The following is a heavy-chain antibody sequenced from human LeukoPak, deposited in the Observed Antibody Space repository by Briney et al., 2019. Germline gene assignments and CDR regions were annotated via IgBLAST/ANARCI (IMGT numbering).Heavy chain of an antibody. CDR3: ARLVSSSWVGY. CDR2: IYNSGST. Sequence: SQTLSLTCTVSGGSVRSGDYYWSWIRQPPGKGLEWIGYIYNSGSTYYNPSLKSRVSISGDTAKNQFSLKLSSVTAADTAVYYCARLVSSSWVGYWGQGTLVTVSS. J-gene: IGHJ4*02. CDR1: GGSVRSGDYY. V-gene: IGHV4-30-4*01. D-gene: IGHD6-13*01.